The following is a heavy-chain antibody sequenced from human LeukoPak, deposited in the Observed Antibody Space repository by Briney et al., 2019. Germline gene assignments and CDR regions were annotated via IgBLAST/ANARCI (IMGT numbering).Heavy chain of an antibody. Sequence: PGGSLRLSCATSGFTFSNYAMNWVRQTPGKGLEWVSSLSGSGATTYYADSVKGRFTISRDNSKNTLYLQMNSLRAEDTAVYYCAKGGGHIYYYYMDVWGKGTTVTISS. V-gene: IGHV3-23*01. CDR2: LSGSGATT. CDR3: AKGGGHIYYYYMDV. CDR1: GFTFSNYA. D-gene: IGHD3-10*01. J-gene: IGHJ6*03.